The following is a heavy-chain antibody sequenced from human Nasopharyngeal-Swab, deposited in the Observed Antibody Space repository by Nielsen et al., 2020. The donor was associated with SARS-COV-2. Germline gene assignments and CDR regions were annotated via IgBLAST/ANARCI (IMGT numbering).Heavy chain of an antibody. CDR3: ARGYKCGNY. D-gene: IGHD5-18*01. CDR1: GFTFSNYG. Sequence: GESLKISCVASGFTFSNYGMHWVRQAPGKGLEWVAVISYDGNNKYYADSVKGRFTISRDNSKNTLYLQMNSLRAEDTAVYYCARGYKCGNYWGQGTLVTVSS. V-gene: IGHV3-33*05. CDR2: ISYDGNNK. J-gene: IGHJ4*02.